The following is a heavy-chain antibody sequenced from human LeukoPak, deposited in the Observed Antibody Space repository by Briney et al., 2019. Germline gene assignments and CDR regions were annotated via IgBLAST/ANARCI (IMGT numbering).Heavy chain of an antibody. J-gene: IGHJ4*02. Sequence: ASVKVSCKASGYTFTGYYMHWVRQAPGQGLEWMGWINPNSGGTNYAQKFQGRVTMTRDTSISTAYMELSRLRSDDTAVYYCARVTMVRGVIISYFDYWGQGTLVTVSP. CDR1: GYTFTGYY. D-gene: IGHD3-10*01. CDR3: ARVTMVRGVIISYFDY. V-gene: IGHV1-2*02. CDR2: INPNSGGT.